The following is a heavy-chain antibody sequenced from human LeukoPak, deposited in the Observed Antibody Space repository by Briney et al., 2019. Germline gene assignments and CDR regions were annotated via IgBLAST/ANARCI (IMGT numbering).Heavy chain of an antibody. J-gene: IGHJ4*02. CDR1: GGSISSSSYY. V-gene: IGHV4-39*07. D-gene: IGHD6-19*01. CDR2: IYYSGST. Sequence: PSETLSLTCTVSGGSISSSSYYWGWIRQPPGKGLEWIGSIYYSGSTYYNPSLKSRVTISVDTSKNQFSLKLSSVTAADTAVYYCARGTSSGWYGGYYFDYWGQGTLVTVSS. CDR3: ARGTSSGWYGGYYFDY.